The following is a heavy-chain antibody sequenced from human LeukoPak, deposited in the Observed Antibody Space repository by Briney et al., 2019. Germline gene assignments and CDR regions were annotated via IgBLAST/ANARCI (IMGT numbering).Heavy chain of an antibody. J-gene: IGHJ6*02. CDR1: GGSISSSSYY. V-gene: IGHV4-39*07. Sequence: SETLSLTCTVSGGSISSSSYYWGWIRQPPGKGLEWIGSIYYSGSTYYNPSLKSRVTISVDTSKNQFSLKLSSVTAADTAVYYCARDPVYDSSGYYYYYGMDVWGQGTTVTVSS. CDR3: ARDPVYDSSGYYYYYGMDV. D-gene: IGHD3-22*01. CDR2: IYYSGST.